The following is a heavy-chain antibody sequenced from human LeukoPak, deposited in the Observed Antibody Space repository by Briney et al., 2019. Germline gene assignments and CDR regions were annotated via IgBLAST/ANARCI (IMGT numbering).Heavy chain of an antibody. D-gene: IGHD4/OR15-4a*01. J-gene: IGHJ3*02. CDR1: GFTFSSYE. CDR3: ARDRGTTMVRSFDI. CDR2: ISASGSTI. Sequence: GGSLRLSCAASGFTFSSYEMNWVRQAPGKGLEWVSYISASGSTIYYADSVKGRFTISRDNAKNSLYLQMNSLRAEDTAVYYCARDRGTTMVRSFDIWGQGTMVTVSS. V-gene: IGHV3-48*03.